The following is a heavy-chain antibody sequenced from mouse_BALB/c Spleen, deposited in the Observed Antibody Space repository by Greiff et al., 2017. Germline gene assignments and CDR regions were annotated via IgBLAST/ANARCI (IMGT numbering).Heavy chain of an antibody. J-gene: IGHJ4*01. CDR3: AGTTVVATERYYAMDY. CDR2: IYPGGGYT. CDR1: GYTFTNYW. Sequence: QVQLQQSGAELVRPGTSVKISCKASGYTFTNYWLGWVKQRPGHGLEWIGDIYPGGGYTNYNEKFKGKATLTADTSSSTAYMQLSSLTSEDSAVYFCAGTTVVATERYYAMDYWGQGTSGTVS. D-gene: IGHD1-1*01. V-gene: IGHV1-63*02.